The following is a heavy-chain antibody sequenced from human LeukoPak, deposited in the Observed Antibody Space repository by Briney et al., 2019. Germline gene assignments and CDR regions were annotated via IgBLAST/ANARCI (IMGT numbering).Heavy chain of an antibody. D-gene: IGHD3/OR15-3a*01. J-gene: IGHJ6*03. CDR1: GFTFSSYW. V-gene: IGHV3-74*01. CDR3: ASALDEYYYYYMDV. Sequence: GGSLRLSCAASGFTFSSYWMHWVRQAPGKGLVWVSRINSDGSSTSYADSVKGRFTISRDNAKNTLYLQMNSLRAEDTAVYYCASALDEYYYYYMDVWGKGTTVTISS. CDR2: INSDGSST.